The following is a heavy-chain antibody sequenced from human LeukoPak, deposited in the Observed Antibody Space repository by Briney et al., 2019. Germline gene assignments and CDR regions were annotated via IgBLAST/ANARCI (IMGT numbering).Heavy chain of an antibody. J-gene: IGHJ4*02. Sequence: GGSLRLSCAASGFTFSNYAMNWVRQAPGKGLEWVSSIGTRSTSIYYADSVKGRFTISRDNAKNSLYLQMNSLTIEDTAMYYCGREHEEGFDYWGQGTLVTVSS. V-gene: IGHV3-21*01. CDR2: IGTRSTSI. CDR3: GREHEEGFDY. CDR1: GFTFSNYA.